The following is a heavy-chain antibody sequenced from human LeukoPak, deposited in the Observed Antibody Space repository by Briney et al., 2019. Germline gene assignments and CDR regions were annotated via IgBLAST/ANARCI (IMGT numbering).Heavy chain of an antibody. J-gene: IGHJ2*01. V-gene: IGHV3-74*03. CDR2: IKSDGSSI. CDR3: ARDGYNEEDWFFDL. Sequence: GGSLRLACAASGFTFSTYWMHWVRQAPGKGLVWVSRIKSDGSSIMYADSVKGRFTISRDNSKKTLYLQMNSLRAEDTAVYYCARDGYNEEDWFFDLWGRGILVTVSS. D-gene: IGHD5-24*01. CDR1: GFTFSTYW.